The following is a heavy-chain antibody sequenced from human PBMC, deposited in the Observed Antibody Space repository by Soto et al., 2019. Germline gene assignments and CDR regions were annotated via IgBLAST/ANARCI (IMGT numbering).Heavy chain of an antibody. J-gene: IGHJ1*01. Sequence: ASVKVSCKASGYTFTSYAMHWVRQATGQGLEWMGWMNPNSGNTGYAQKFQGRVTMTRNTSISTAYMELSSLRSEDTAVYYCARPIAVAGTRYFQHWGQGTLVTVSS. V-gene: IGHV1-8*02. D-gene: IGHD6-19*01. CDR1: GYTFTSYA. CDR3: ARPIAVAGTRYFQH. CDR2: MNPNSGNT.